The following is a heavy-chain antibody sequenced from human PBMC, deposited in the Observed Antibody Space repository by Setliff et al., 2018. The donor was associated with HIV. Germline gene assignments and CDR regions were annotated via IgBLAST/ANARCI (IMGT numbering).Heavy chain of an antibody. CDR2: INTYTGNP. Sequence: ASVKVSCKASGYTFTSYGMNWVRQAPGQGLEWMGWINTYTGNPTYAQDFTGRFVFSLDTSVSTAYLQISSLKAEDIAVYYCARDGYYYDSSGHLANYFEDWGQGTLGTVS. D-gene: IGHD3-22*01. J-gene: IGHJ4*02. CDR3: ARDGYYYDSSGHLANYFED. V-gene: IGHV7-4-1*02. CDR1: GYTFTSYG.